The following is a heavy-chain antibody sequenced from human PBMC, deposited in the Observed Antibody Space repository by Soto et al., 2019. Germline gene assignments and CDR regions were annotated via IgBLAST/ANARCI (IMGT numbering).Heavy chain of an antibody. CDR1: AGSISSNSYY. CDR2: LYYSGTT. D-gene: IGHD1-1*01. CDR3: ATSPPTDPLLGTPRDWFDP. V-gene: IGHV4-39*01. J-gene: IGHJ5*02. Sequence: SETLSLTCSVSAGSISSNSYYWAWIRQPPWKVLEWIGTLYYSGTTYSTASLKSRVIISVDTSKNQFSLKLTSVTAADTAVYHCATSPPTDPLLGTPRDWFDPWGQGTLVTVSS.